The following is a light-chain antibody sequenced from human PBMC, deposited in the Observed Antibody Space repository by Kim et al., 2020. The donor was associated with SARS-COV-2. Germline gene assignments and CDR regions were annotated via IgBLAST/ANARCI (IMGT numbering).Light chain of an antibody. Sequence: SYELTQPPSVSVAPGQTATITCCGDEFGRKSAYWYQQKSGQAPVLVIYYDNKRPSGIPERFSGSSSGKTATLSIRSVQVGDEDDYYCQEWDSSGDLWVFG. CDR2: YDN. J-gene: IGLJ3*02. V-gene: IGLV3-21*01. CDR3: QEWDSSGDLWV. CDR1: EFGRKS.